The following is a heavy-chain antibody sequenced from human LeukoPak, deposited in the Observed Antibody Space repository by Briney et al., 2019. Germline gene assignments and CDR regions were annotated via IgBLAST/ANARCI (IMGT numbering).Heavy chain of an antibody. D-gene: IGHD1-26*01. CDR1: GGSISSSSYY. V-gene: IGHV4-39*01. CDR2: IYYSGST. CDR3: ARPTLIVGATFD. Sequence: SETLSLTCTVSGGSISSSSYYWGWIRQPPGKGLEWIESIYYSGSTYYNPSLKSRVTISVDTSKNQFSLKLSSVTAADTAVYYCARPTLIVGATFDWGQGTLVTVSS. J-gene: IGHJ4*02.